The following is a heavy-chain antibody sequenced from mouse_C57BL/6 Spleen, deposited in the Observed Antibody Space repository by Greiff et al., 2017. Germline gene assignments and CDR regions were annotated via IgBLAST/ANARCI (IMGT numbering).Heavy chain of an antibody. CDR1: GFTFTDYY. CDR3: ASITTVVVDWYFDV. CDR2: IRNKANGYTT. V-gene: IGHV7-3*01. Sequence: EVQGVESGGGLVQPGGSLSLSCAASGFTFTDYYMSWVRQPPGKALEWLGFIRNKANGYTTEYSASVKGRFTISRDNSQSILDLQMNALRAEDSATYYCASITTVVVDWYFDVWGTGTTVTVSS. J-gene: IGHJ1*03. D-gene: IGHD1-1*01.